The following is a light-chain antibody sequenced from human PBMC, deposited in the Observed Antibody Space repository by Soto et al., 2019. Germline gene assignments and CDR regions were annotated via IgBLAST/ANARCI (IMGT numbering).Light chain of an antibody. CDR3: QQYNTWPLT. CDR1: QSVSSN. CDR2: DAS. V-gene: IGKV3-15*01. J-gene: IGKJ3*01. Sequence: ETVMTQSPATLSVSPGERPTLSCRASQSVSSNLAWYQQKPGQAPRLLIYDASTRATGIPARFSGSGSGTKFTLTISSLQSEDVAVYYCQQYNTWPLTFGPGTKVDIK.